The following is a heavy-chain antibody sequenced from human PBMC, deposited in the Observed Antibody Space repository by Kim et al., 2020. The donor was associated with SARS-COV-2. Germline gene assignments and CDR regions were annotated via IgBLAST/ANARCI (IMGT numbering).Heavy chain of an antibody. CDR1: GYTFTSFG. V-gene: IGHV1-18*01. CDR2: IATYNGAT. CDR3: ARGDFRLDAFDI. D-gene: IGHD2-21*01. Sequence: ASVKVSCEASGYTFTSFGIIWIRQAPGQGLEWMGWIATYNGATNYAERFQGRVTMTTDTATRTAYMDLRSLRSDDTAVYYCARGDFRLDAFDIWGQGTMV. J-gene: IGHJ3*02.